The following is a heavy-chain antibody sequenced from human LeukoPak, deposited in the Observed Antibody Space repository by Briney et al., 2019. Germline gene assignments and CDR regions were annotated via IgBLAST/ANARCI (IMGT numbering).Heavy chain of an antibody. Sequence: ASVKVSCKASGYTFTSYGISWVRQAPGQGLEWMGWISAYNGNTNYAQKLQGRVTMTTDTSTSTAYMELRSLRSDDTAVYYCARDLGQYYYGSGSFWVIWGQGTMVTVSS. CDR2: ISAYNGNT. J-gene: IGHJ3*02. D-gene: IGHD3-10*01. V-gene: IGHV1-18*01. CDR1: GYTFTSYG. CDR3: ARDLGQYYYGSGSFWVI.